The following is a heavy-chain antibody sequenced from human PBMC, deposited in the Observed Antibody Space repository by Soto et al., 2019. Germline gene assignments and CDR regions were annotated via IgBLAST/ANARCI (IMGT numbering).Heavy chain of an antibody. V-gene: IGHV3-33*01. Sequence: QEQLVESGGGVVQPGGSLRLSCAASASIFRGYGMHWVRQAPGKGLEWVAVIWFDGSNKYYADSVKGRFTISRDNSKNMLDLQMDRLRAEYTDVYYCARYGIGGTAFRGFCEFWGQGTLVT. J-gene: IGHJ4*02. CDR1: ASIFRGYG. CDR2: IWFDGSNK. CDR3: ARYGIGGTAFRGFCEF. D-gene: IGHD1-7*01.